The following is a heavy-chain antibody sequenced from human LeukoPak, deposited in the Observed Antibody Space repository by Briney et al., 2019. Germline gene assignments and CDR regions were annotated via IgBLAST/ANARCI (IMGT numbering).Heavy chain of an antibody. Sequence: GGSLRLSCAASGFTFSSYGMHWGRQAPGKGLEWVAVIWYDGSNEYYADSVKGRFTISRDNSKNTLYLQMNSLRAEDTAVYYCARDRYSGEADYWGQGTLVTISS. CDR2: IWYDGSNE. V-gene: IGHV3-33*01. CDR3: ARDRYSGEADY. J-gene: IGHJ4*02. CDR1: GFTFSSYG. D-gene: IGHD1-26*01.